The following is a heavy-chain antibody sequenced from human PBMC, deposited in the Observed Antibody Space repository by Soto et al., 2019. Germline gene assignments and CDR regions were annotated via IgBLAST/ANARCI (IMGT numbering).Heavy chain of an antibody. D-gene: IGHD3-22*01. Sequence: GKVSCKASGYTFTNSGISWVRQAHGQGLEWMGWIVVGSGNTNYAQKFQERVTITRDMSTSTAYMELSSLRSEDTAVYYCAARVYYYDSSGHRGMDVWGQGTTVTVSS. CDR3: AARVYYYDSSGHRGMDV. CDR1: GYTFTNSG. V-gene: IGHV1-58*02. CDR2: IVVGSGNT. J-gene: IGHJ6*02.